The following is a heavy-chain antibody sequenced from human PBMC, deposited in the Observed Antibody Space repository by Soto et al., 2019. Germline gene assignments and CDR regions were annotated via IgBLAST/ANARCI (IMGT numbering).Heavy chain of an antibody. V-gene: IGHV3-23*01. CDR3: AKGVPGIAVAGTGYFQH. J-gene: IGHJ1*01. CDR1: GFTFSSYA. CDR2: SSGSGDST. D-gene: IGHD6-19*01. Sequence: EVQLLESGGGLVQPGGSLRLSCAASGFTFSSYAMSWVRQAPGKGLEWASGSSGSGDSTYYADSVKGRFTISRDNSKKTVYLQMNSLRAEDTAVYYCAKGVPGIAVAGTGYFQHWGQGTLVTVSS.